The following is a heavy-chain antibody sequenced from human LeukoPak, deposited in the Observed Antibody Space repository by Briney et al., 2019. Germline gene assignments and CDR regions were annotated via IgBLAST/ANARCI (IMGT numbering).Heavy chain of an antibody. CDR3: TTAQYGSGSP. CDR1: GFTFSNAW. Sequence: GVSLRLYCAASGFTFSNAWMRWVRQAPGKGLEWVGRIKRKTDGGTTDYAAAVKGRFTISRDDSKNTLYLQMNSLKTEDTAVYYCTTAQYGSGSPWGQGTLVTVSS. D-gene: IGHD3-10*01. J-gene: IGHJ5*02. CDR2: IKRKTDGGTT. V-gene: IGHV3-15*01.